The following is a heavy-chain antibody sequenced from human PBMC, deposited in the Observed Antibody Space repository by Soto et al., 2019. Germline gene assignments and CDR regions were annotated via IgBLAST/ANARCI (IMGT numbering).Heavy chain of an antibody. D-gene: IGHD2-2*01. J-gene: IGHJ5*02. CDR2: IRGYSGKT. Sequence: QVQLVQSGAEVKKPGASVKVSCKASGYTFATYGITWVRQAPGQGLEWMGWIRGYSGKTNYAHNFQCTVTMTTDTATSTAYMELRSLTSDDTAIYYCARLRYQELESWFDPWGQGTLVTVSS. CDR3: ARLRYQELESWFDP. V-gene: IGHV1-18*04. CDR1: GYTFATYG.